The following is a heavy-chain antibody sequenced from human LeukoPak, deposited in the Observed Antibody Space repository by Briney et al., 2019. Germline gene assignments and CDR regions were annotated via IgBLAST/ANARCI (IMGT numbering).Heavy chain of an antibody. D-gene: IGHD3-22*01. V-gene: IGHV3-33*01. J-gene: IGHJ4*02. CDR1: GFTFSSYG. Sequence: PGRSLRLSCAASGFTFSSYGMHWVRQAPGKGLEWVAVIWYDGSNKYYADSVKGRFTISRDNSKDTLYLQMNSPRAEDTAVYYCAREGCYYDSSGYCFDYWGQGTLVTVSS. CDR2: IWYDGSNK. CDR3: AREGCYYDSSGYCFDY.